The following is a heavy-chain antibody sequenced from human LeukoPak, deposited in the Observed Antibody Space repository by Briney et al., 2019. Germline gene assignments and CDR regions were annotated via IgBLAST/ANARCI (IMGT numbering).Heavy chain of an antibody. CDR2: IYYSGST. CDR3: AKQTNSDFWSGYFTNYFDY. V-gene: IGHV4-39*01. CDR1: GGSISSSSYY. Sequence: PSETLSLTCTVSGGSISSSSYYWGWIRQPPGKGLEWIGSIYYSGSTYYNPSLKSRVTISVDTSKNQFSLKLSSVTAADTAVYYCAKQTNSDFWSGYFTNYFDYWGQGTLVTVSS. J-gene: IGHJ4*02. D-gene: IGHD3-3*01.